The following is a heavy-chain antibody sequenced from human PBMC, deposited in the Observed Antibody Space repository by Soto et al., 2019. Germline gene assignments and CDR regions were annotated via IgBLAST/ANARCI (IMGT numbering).Heavy chain of an antibody. CDR1: GISIRGFDYY. J-gene: IGHJ5*01. D-gene: IGHD4-17*01. CDR3: ARGRTLTGSDLSRRDFLDS. CDR2: MFDGGAT. V-gene: IGHV4-30-4*01. Sequence: QVHLQEAGPGLVKPSQTLSLTCTVSGISIRGFDYYWYWIRQPPGKGLEWIGHMFDGGATYYNPSLKTRPTISVDMSKNQVSLNLPSVPAADTGVYFCARGRTLTGSDLSRRDFLDSWGQGTLVTVAS.